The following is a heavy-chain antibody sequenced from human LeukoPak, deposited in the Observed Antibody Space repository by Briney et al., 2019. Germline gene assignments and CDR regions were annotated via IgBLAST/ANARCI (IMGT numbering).Heavy chain of an antibody. CDR2: VTGSGGST. Sequence: GGSLRLSCAASGFTFRNYAMNWVRQAPGQGLEWVSTVTGSGGSTFNADSVKGRFTISRDNSKNTLFLQMNSLRSEDTAIYYCAKLSDSGIYYHFDYWGQGALVTVSS. V-gene: IGHV3-23*01. CDR1: GFTFRNYA. J-gene: IGHJ4*02. CDR3: AKLSDSGIYYHFDY. D-gene: IGHD3-10*01.